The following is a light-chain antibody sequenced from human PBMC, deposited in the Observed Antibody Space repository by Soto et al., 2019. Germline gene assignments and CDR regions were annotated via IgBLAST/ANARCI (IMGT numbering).Light chain of an antibody. CDR3: QPYYVYPFP. V-gene: IGKV1-16*01. J-gene: IGKJ4*01. CDR1: QDISNG. Sequence: DIQMTQSPSSLSASVGDRVTITCRASQDISNGLAWFQQKPGKAPKSLIHSASILESGVPSRFTGSGYGTDFTLTITSLQPEDFATYYCQPYYVYPFPFGGGTKVGI. CDR2: SAS.